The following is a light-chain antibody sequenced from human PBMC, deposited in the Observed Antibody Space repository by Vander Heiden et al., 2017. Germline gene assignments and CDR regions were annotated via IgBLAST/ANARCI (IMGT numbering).Light chain of an antibody. CDR3: QQYGSSLYT. Sequence: EIVLTQSTGTLSLSPGERATLSFRASPSVSSSYLAWYQQKPGQAPRLLIYGASSRATGIPDRFSGSGSGTDFTLTISRLEPEDFAVYYCQQYGSSLYTFGQGTKLEIK. J-gene: IGKJ2*01. CDR1: PSVSSSY. V-gene: IGKV3-20*01. CDR2: GAS.